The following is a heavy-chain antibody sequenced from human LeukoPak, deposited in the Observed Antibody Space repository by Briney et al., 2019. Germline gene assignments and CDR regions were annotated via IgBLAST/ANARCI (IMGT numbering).Heavy chain of an antibody. CDR2: IKQDGSEK. Sequence: GGSLRLSCAASGFTFSSYWMNWVRQASGKGLEWVANIKQDGSEKSYVDSVKGRFTISRDNAKTSLYLQMNSLRAEDTAVYYCARGTKGVISSWGQGTLVTVSS. CDR3: ARGTKGVISS. CDR1: GFTFSSYW. D-gene: IGHD2-2*01. J-gene: IGHJ4*02. V-gene: IGHV3-7*01.